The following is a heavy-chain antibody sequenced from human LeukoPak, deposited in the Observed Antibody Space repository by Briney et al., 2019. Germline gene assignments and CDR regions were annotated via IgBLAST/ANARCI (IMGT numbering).Heavy chain of an antibody. V-gene: IGHV3-30*18. CDR2: ISYDGSNK. J-gene: IGHJ4*02. D-gene: IGHD6-13*01. CDR3: AKALIAAADY. CDR1: GFTFSSYD. Sequence: GGSLRLSCAASGFTFSSYDMHWVRQAPGKGLEWVAVISYDGSNKYYADSVKGRFTISRDNSKNTLYLQMNSLRAEDTAVYYCAKALIAAADYWGQGTLVTVSS.